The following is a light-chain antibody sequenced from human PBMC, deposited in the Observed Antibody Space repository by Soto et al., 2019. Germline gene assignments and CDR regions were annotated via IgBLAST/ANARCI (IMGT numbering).Light chain of an antibody. Sequence: QSVLTQPASVSGSPGQSITISCTGTSSDVGGYNYVSWYQQHPVKAPKLMIYDVTNRPSGVSDRFSGSKSGNTASLIISGLQAEDEADYYCSSYTSSSAPYVFGTGTKVTV. CDR3: SSYTSSSAPYV. CDR2: DVT. J-gene: IGLJ1*01. CDR1: SSDVGGYNY. V-gene: IGLV2-14*01.